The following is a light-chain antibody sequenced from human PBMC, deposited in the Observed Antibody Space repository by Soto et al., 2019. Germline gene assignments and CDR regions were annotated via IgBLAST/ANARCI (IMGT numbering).Light chain of an antibody. Sequence: QSALTQPASVSESPGQSITISCTGTSSDVGGYNLVSWYQQYPDKAPKLMIFDVNTRPSGVSNRFSGSKSGNMASLTISGLQAEDEADYYCSSYKSSSTLPYVFGTGTKVTVL. CDR1: SSDVGGYNL. CDR2: DVN. J-gene: IGLJ1*01. V-gene: IGLV2-14*01. CDR3: SSYKSSSTLPYV.